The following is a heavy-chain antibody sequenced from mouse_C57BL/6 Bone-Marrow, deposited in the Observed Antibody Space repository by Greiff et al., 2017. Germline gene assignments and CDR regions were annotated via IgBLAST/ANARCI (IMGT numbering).Heavy chain of an antibody. CDR3: AREGNWDVGYWYFDV. CDR2: FSNLAYSI. J-gene: IGHJ1*03. Sequence: EVQGVGSGGGLVQPGGSLKLPCAASGFTFSDNGLGWFRQAPRRGPVGEAFFSNLAYSIYYADTVTGRFTISRENAKNTLYLEMSSLRSEDTAMYYCAREGNWDVGYWYFDVWGTGTTVTVSS. D-gene: IGHD4-1*01. V-gene: IGHV5-15*01. CDR1: GFTFSDNG.